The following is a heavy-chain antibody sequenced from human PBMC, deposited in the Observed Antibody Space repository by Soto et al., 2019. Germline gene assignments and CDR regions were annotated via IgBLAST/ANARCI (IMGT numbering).Heavy chain of an antibody. CDR1: GGSITSYY. CDR2: IYYSGST. Sequence: PSETLSLTCSVSGGSITSYYWSWIRLPPGKGQGRNAYIYYSGSTSYNPSPKSRVTISVDTSKNQFSLKLSSVTAADTAVYYCAVPVYYDSSGYYHDAFDIWGQGTMVTGSS. J-gene: IGHJ3*02. D-gene: IGHD3-22*01. CDR3: AVPVYYDSSGYYHDAFDI. V-gene: IGHV4-59*08.